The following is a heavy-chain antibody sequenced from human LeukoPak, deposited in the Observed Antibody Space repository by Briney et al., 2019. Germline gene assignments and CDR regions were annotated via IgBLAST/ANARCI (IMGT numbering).Heavy chain of an antibody. CDR2: IYYSGST. J-gene: IGHJ4*02. V-gene: IGHV4-59*08. Sequence: PSETLSLTCTVSGGSISSYYWSWIRQPPGKGLEWIGYIYYSGSTNYNPSLKSRVTISVDKSKNQFSLKLSSVTAADTAVYYCARQMRRDTAMVGWGQGTLVTVSS. CDR1: GGSISSYY. D-gene: IGHD5-18*01. CDR3: ARQMRRDTAMVG.